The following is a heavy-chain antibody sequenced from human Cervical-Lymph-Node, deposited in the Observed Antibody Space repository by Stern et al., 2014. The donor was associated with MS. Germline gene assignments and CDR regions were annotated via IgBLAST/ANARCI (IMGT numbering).Heavy chain of an antibody. CDR1: GFTFSSYG. CDR2: VSYDGSNK. CDR3: ARGRVVRGVITELDH. D-gene: IGHD3-10*01. Sequence: QVQLVESGGGVVQPGRSLRLSCAASGFTFSSYGMYWVRQAPGKGLEWVAVVSYDGSNKYYADAVKGRFTISRDNSKNTLYVQMNSLRAEDTAVYFCARGRVVRGVITELDHWGQGTLVTVSS. J-gene: IGHJ4*02. V-gene: IGHV3-30*03.